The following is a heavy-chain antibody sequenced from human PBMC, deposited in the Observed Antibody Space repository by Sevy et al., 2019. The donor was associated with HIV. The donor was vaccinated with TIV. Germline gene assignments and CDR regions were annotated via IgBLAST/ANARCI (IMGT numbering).Heavy chain of an antibody. D-gene: IGHD6-19*01. J-gene: IGHJ4*02. CDR2: ISSAGSNK. V-gene: IGHV3-30-3*01. CDR1: GLTFSSHA. Sequence: QLGGSLRLSCAASGLTFSSHAMHWVRQAPGKGLEWVAVISSAGSNKYYEDSVKGRFTISRDNPKNTLYLQMNSLRPEDTAVYYCTRDAGYSIAWSPSDYWGQGTLVTVSS. CDR3: TRDAGYSIAWSPSDY.